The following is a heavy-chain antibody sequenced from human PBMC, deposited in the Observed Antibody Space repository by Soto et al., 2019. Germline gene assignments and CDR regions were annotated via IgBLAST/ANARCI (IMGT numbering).Heavy chain of an antibody. CDR1: GFTFDDYA. V-gene: IGHV3-9*01. CDR3: VRDWANSGWYAFDS. D-gene: IGHD6-19*01. J-gene: IGHJ4*02. Sequence: EAKLVESGGGLVQPGRSLRLSCAASGFTFDDYAMHWVRQTPGKGLEWVSGINWAGYSIAYPDPVKGRFTISRDNANNSLFLEMNSLRPEDTALYYCVRDWANSGWYAFDSWGQGTLVTVSS. CDR2: INWAGYSI.